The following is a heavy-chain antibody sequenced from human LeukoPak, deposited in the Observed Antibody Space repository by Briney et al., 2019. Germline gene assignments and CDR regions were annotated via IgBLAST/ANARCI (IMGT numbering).Heavy chain of an antibody. V-gene: IGHV3-11*01. CDR3: AKEVSSFFFDY. Sequence: PGGSLRLSCAASGFTFSDYYMSWIRQAPGKGLEWVSYISSSGSTIYYADSVKGRFTISRDNSKNTLYLQMNSLRAEDTAVYYCAKEVSSFFFDYWGQGTLVTVSS. CDR1: GFTFSDYY. J-gene: IGHJ4*02. D-gene: IGHD2-8*01. CDR2: ISSSGSTI.